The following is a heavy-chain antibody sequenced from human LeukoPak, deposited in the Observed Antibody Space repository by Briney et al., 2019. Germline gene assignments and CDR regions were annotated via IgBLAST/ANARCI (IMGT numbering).Heavy chain of an antibody. J-gene: IGHJ4*02. V-gene: IGHV1-58*01. CDR3: AAYSGFDSSGYYRLFFDY. D-gene: IGHD3-22*01. CDR2: IVVGSGNT. CDR1: GFTFTSSA. Sequence: SVKVSCKASGFTFTSSAVQWLRQARGQRLEWIGWIVVGSGNTNYAQKFQERVTITRDMSTSTAYMELSSLRSEDTAVYYCAAYSGFDSSGYYRLFFDYWGQGTLVTVSS.